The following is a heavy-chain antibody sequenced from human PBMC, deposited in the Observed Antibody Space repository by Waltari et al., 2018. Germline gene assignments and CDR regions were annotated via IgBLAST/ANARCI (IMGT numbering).Heavy chain of an antibody. D-gene: IGHD4-17*01. V-gene: IGHV1-24*01. CDR3: ATGGDYDEYALHYFRGLDV. Sequence: QVQLVQSEAEVMKPGASVKVSCKVSGNSITESPMHWVRQAPGKGLEWMGSVGPEDGEGTYAQGVLDRVTMTEDRSTNTAYMELSSLRLEDTAVYYCATGGDYDEYALHYFRGLDVWGQGTTVIVAS. CDR2: VGPEDGEG. CDR1: GNSITESP. J-gene: IGHJ6*02.